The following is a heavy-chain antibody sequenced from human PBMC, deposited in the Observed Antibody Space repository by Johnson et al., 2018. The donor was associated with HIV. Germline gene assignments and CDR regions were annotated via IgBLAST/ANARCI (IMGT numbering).Heavy chain of an antibody. V-gene: IGHV3-30*02. D-gene: IGHD1-26*01. Sequence: QVQLVESGGGVVQPGGSLRLSCAASGFTFSRYGMHWVRQAPGKGLEWVAFIRYDGSNKYYADSVNGRFTISRDNSKNTLYLQMNSLRAEDMAVYYCAGLGGSHDAFDIWGQGTMVTVSS. J-gene: IGHJ3*02. CDR3: AGLGGSHDAFDI. CDR1: GFTFSRYG. CDR2: IRYDGSNK.